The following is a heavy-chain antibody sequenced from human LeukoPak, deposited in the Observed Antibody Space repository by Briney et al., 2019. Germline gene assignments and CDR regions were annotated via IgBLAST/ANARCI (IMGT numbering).Heavy chain of an antibody. CDR2: ISGGGENT. J-gene: IGHJ2*01. V-gene: IGHV3-23*01. D-gene: IGHD1-1*01. CDR1: GFTFTSYA. CDR3: AKPRAMTTGVGRYFDL. Sequence: GGSLRLSCAASGFTFTSYAMSWIRQAPGKGVEWVSAISGGGENTYYADSVKGRFTISRDNSKNTLYLQMNSLRAEDTATYYCAKPRAMTTGVGRYFDLWGRGTLVTVSS.